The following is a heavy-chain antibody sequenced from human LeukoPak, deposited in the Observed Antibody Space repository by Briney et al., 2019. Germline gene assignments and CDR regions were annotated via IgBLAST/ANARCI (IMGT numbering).Heavy chain of an antibody. CDR1: GFTFSSYW. D-gene: IGHD1-26*01. V-gene: IGHV3-74*01. CDR3: AKVAREPGYYYYYMDV. J-gene: IGHJ6*03. Sequence: GGSLRLSCAASGFTFSSYWMHWVRQAPGKGLVWVSRINTDGSSTSYADSVKGRFTISRDNSKNTLYLQMNSLRAEDTAVYYCAKVAREPGYYYYYMDVWGKGTTVTVSS. CDR2: INTDGSST.